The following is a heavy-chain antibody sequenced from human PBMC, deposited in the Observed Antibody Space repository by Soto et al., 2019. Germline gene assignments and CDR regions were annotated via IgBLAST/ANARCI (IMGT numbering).Heavy chain of an antibody. CDR2: ISHLEST. CDR3: AREKVGTTFFDT. CDR1: GASISYGGFS. D-gene: IGHD2-21*02. J-gene: IGHJ4*02. Sequence: SETLSLTCTVSGASISYGGFSWSWIRQSPGKGLEWIGYISHLESTYFHPSFKSRLTMSIDRTRNQFTLNLTSVTAADTALYFCAREKVGTTFFDTWGQGIQVTVSS. V-gene: IGHV4-30-2*06.